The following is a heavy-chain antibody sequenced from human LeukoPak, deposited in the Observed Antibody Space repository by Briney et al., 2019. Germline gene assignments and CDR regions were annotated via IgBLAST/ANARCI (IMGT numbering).Heavy chain of an antibody. D-gene: IGHD3-22*01. CDR1: GFTVSSNY. V-gene: IGHV3-66*01. CDR3: ARDRYYYDSSGYFDY. CDR2: IYSGGST. Sequence: GGSLSLSCAASGFTVSSNYMSWVRPAPGKGLEWVSVIYSGGSTYYADSVKGRFTISRDNSKNTLYLQMNSLRAEDTAVYYCARDRYYYDSSGYFDYWGQGTLVTVSS. J-gene: IGHJ4*02.